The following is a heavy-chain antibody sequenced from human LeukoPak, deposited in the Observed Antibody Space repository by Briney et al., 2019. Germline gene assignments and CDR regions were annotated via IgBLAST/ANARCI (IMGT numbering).Heavy chain of an antibody. Sequence: GGSLRLSCAASGFTFSSYWMHWVRQVPGKGLVWVSRINSDGSSTSYADSVKGRFTISRDNAKNTLYLQMNSLRAEDTAVYYCVRGVPLTVTRVRDCWGQGTLVTVSS. J-gene: IGHJ4*02. CDR1: GFTFSSYW. D-gene: IGHD4-17*01. CDR3: VRGVPLTVTRVRDC. V-gene: IGHV3-74*01. CDR2: INSDGSST.